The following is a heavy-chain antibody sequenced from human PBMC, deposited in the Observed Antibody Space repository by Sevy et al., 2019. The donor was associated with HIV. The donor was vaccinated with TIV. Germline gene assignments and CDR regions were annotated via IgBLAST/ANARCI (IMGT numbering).Heavy chain of an antibody. V-gene: IGHV3-48*02. J-gene: IGHJ4*02. CDR2: ISSSSSTI. D-gene: IGHD3-22*01. CDR1: GFTFSSYS. Sequence: GGSPRLSCAASGFTFSSYSMNWVRQAPGKGLEWVSYISSSSSTIYYADSVKGRFTISRDNAKNSLYLQMNSLRDEDTAVYYCARGAERYYYDSSGYGYWGQGTLVTVSS. CDR3: ARGAERYYYDSSGYGY.